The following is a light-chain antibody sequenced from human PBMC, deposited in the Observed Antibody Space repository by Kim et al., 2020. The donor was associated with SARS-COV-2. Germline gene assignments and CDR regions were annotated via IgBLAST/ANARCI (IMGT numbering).Light chain of an antibody. CDR2: LAS. V-gene: IGKV1-5*03. CDR1: QMIDTW. Sequence: ASIGDRVNITCRASQMIDTWLAWYQQKPGKAPKLLIYLASTLENGVPPRFSGSGSGAEFTLTINSLQPDDFATYYCQHYSRFPYTFGQGTKVDIK. CDR3: QHYSRFPYT. J-gene: IGKJ2*01.